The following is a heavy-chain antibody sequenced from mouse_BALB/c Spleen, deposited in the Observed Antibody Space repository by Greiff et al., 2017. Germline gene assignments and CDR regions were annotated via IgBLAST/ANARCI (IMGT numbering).Heavy chain of an antibody. D-gene: IGHD2-4*01. CDR2: IWGDGST. J-gene: IGHJ4*01. V-gene: IGHV2-6-7*01. Sequence: QVQLKESGSGLVAPSQSLSITCTVSGFSLTGYGVNWVRQPPGKGLEWLGMIWGDGSTDYNSALKSRLSISKDNSKSQVFLKMNSLQTDDTARYYCARESYYDYDGSYYYAMDYWGQGTSVTVSS. CDR1: GFSLTGYG. CDR3: ARESYYDYDGSYYYAMDY.